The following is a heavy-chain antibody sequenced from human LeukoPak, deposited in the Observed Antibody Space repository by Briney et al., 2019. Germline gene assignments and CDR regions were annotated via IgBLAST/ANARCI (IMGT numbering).Heavy chain of an antibody. V-gene: IGHV3-30*02. D-gene: IGHD5-18*01. J-gene: IGHJ4*02. CDR3: AKGYSFHFDY. CDR2: IRSAGTNK. Sequence: GGSLRLSCAASGFTFNSYGMHWVRQAPGKGLEWVAFIRSAGTNKYYADSVKGRFTISRDNSKNTLYLQMNSLRPEDAAVYYCAKGYSFHFDYWGQGTLVTASS. CDR1: GFTFNSYG.